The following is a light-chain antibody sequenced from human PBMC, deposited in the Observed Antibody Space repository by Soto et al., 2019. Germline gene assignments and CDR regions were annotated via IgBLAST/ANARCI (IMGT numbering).Light chain of an antibody. CDR3: QQYGRYRT. V-gene: IGKV1-5*03. CDR1: QSTSTW. CDR2: KAS. J-gene: IGKJ1*01. Sequence: DIQMTQSPSTLSASVGDRVTITCRASQSTSTWLAWYQHKPGKAPNLLIYKASSLESGVPSRFSGSGSGTEFTLTISRLQPDDVATYCWQQYGRYRTFGQGTKVEIK.